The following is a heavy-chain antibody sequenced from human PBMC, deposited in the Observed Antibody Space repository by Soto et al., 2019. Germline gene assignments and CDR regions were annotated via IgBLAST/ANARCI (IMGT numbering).Heavy chain of an antibody. CDR2: ISYDESTT. D-gene: IGHD3-22*01. CDR3: SKAMIGSYDSDAFDV. CDR1: GFSFSRYG. Sequence: GGSLRLSCAASGFSFSRYGIHWVRQAPGKGLEWVAVISYDESTTFYADSVKGRFTISRDNSKNTLFLQMNSLRPEDTAVYYCSKAMIGSYDSDAFDVWGQGTMVTVSS. J-gene: IGHJ3*01. V-gene: IGHV3-30*18.